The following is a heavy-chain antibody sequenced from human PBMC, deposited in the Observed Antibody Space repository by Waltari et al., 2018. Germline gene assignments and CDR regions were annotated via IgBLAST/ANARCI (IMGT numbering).Heavy chain of an antibody. CDR2: IKQXGSEK. D-gene: IGHD6-19*01. CDR3: ATXGWYCFDX. CDR1: GFTLSSFW. Sequence: EVQLVESGXGLVQPGGSLGLSCAXSGFTLSSFWMNWVRQTPGKGLEWVAGIKQXGSEKYYADXVKGRFXISRXXAXXSLYLQMXXXRAXDTAVYYCATXGWYCFDXWGQGTLVTXSS. J-gene: IGHJ4*02. V-gene: IGHV3-7*01.